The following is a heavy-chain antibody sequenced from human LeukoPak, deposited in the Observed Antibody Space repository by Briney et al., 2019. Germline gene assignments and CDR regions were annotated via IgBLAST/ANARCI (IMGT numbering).Heavy chain of an antibody. Sequence: ASVKVSCKASGYTFTSYYMHWVRQAPGQGLEWMGTINPSGGSTSYAQKFQGRVTMTRDTSTSTVYMELSSLRSEDTAVYYCARAGGALSYYYDSSLLGYWGQGTLVTVSS. CDR1: GYTFTSYY. J-gene: IGHJ4*02. CDR2: INPSGGST. CDR3: ARAGGALSYYYDSSLLGY. D-gene: IGHD3-22*01. V-gene: IGHV1-46*01.